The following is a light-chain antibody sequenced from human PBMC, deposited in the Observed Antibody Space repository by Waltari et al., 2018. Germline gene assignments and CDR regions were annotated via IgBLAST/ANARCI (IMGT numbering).Light chain of an antibody. J-gene: IGKJ4*01. V-gene: IGKV3-11*01. Sequence: EIVLTQSPAPLSLSPGERATLSCRASQSVSTYLAWYQQKQKPGQAPRLLIYDASNRATGIPARFSGSGSGTDFTLTISGLEPEDSAIYYCQQRSSWPLTFGGGTKVEIK. CDR3: QQRSSWPLT. CDR1: QSVSTY. CDR2: DAS.